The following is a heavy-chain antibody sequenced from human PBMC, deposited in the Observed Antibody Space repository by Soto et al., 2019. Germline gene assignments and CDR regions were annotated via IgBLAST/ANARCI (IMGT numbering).Heavy chain of an antibody. D-gene: IGHD5-18*01. J-gene: IGHJ4*02. CDR1: GGTLSNYA. Sequence: QVQLVQSGAEVKKPGSSVKVSCKTSGGTLSNYAISWLRQAPGQGPEWMGSIIPIFDTANYAQKLQGRVTITADESTSTVYMELSSLRSEDTDVYYCAREGVDSDVVTFFDYWGQGTLVTVSS. V-gene: IGHV1-69*15. CDR2: IIPIFDTA. CDR3: AREGVDSDVVTFFDY.